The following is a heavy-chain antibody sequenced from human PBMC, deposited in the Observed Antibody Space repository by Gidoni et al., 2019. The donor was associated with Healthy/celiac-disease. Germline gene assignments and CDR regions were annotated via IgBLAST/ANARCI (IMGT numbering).Heavy chain of an antibody. J-gene: IGHJ4*02. D-gene: IGHD3-9*01. V-gene: IGHV4-39*01. CDR3: ARGDDILTGQVFDY. CDR2: IYYSGST. CDR1: GGSISSSSYY. Sequence: QLQLQESGPGLVKPSETLSLTCTVSGGSISSSSYYWGWLRQPPGQGLEWIGSIYYSGSTYYNPSLKSRVTISVDTSKNQFSLKLSSVTAADTAVYYCARGDDILTGQVFDYWGQGTLVTVSS.